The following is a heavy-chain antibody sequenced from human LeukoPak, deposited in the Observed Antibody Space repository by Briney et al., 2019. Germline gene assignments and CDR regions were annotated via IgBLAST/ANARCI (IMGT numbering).Heavy chain of an antibody. CDR1: GGSISSFY. Sequence: PSETLSLTCTVSGGSISSFYWSWIRQPPGKGLEWIGYISYSGNTDYNPSLKSRVTISLDTSRDQFSLKLTSVTAADTAVYYCARGGGYGSSPGVWGQGTTVTVS. D-gene: IGHD6-6*01. J-gene: IGHJ6*02. CDR3: ARGGGYGSSPGV. V-gene: IGHV4-59*01. CDR2: ISYSGNT.